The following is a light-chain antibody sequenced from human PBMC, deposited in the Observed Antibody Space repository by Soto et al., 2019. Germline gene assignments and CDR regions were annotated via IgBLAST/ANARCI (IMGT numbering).Light chain of an antibody. CDR2: GAS. CDR1: QSVSSRY. Sequence: EIVLTQSPGTLSLSPGERATLSCRASQSVSSRYLAWYQQKPGQAPRLLIYGASSRATGIPDRFSGSGSGTDFTLTISSLEPDDFAFYYCQQRSYWLSFGGGTKVEIK. V-gene: IGKV3D-20*02. CDR3: QQRSYWLS. J-gene: IGKJ4*01.